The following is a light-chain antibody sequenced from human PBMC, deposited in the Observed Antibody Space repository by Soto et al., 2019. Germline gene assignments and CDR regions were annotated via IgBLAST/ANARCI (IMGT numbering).Light chain of an antibody. CDR3: NSYARTSARV. V-gene: IGLV2-14*01. CDR2: EVS. Sequence: QSALTQPASVSGSPGQSITISCTGTSSDVGAYNYVSWYQQHPGKAPKLMIYEVSNRPSGVSDRFSGSKSGNTASLTISGLQAEDEADYYCNSYARTSARVFGGGTKVTVL. J-gene: IGLJ3*02. CDR1: SSDVGAYNY.